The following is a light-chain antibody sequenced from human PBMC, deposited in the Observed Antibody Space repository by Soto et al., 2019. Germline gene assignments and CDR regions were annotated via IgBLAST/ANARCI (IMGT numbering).Light chain of an antibody. CDR3: QSYDNSLSGSWI. V-gene: IGLV1-40*01. CDR2: GDN. J-gene: IGLJ2*01. Sequence: QSVLTQPPSVSGAPGLRVTISCTGNSANIGAGYDVHWYQQLPGTAPKLLIYGDNNRPSGVPDRSSGSKSGTSASLAITGLQAEDEADYYCQSYDNSLSGSWIFGGGTKLTVL. CDR1: SANIGAGYD.